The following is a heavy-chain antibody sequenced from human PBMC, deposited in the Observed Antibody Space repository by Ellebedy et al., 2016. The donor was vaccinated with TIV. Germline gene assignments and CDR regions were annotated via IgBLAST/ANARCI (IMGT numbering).Heavy chain of an antibody. D-gene: IGHD2-8*02. CDR2: INPDDHTT. V-gene: IGHV1-46*01. Sequence: ASVKVSCXASGYFFTGHYIHWVRQAPGQGLEWMGIINPDDHTTGYAQKFLGRVTMTADTSTSTVYMELSSLRSEDTAVYYCARDLGGVDHWYHGMDVWGQGTTVTVSS. J-gene: IGHJ6*02. CDR3: ARDLGGVDHWYHGMDV. CDR1: GYFFTGHY.